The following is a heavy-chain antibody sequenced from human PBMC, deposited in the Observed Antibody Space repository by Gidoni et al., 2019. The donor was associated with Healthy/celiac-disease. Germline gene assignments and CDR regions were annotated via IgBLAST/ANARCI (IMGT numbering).Heavy chain of an antibody. Sequence: QVQLVQSGAEVKKPGSSVKVSCKAAGGTFSSYAISWVRQAPGQGLEWMGGIIPIFGTANYAQKFQGRVTITADESTSTAYMELSSLRSEDTAVYYCARDPGDGDYPLRYFDLWGRGTLVTVSS. J-gene: IGHJ2*01. V-gene: IGHV1-69*01. D-gene: IGHD4-17*01. CDR1: GGTFSSYA. CDR3: ARDPGDGDYPLRYFDL. CDR2: IIPIFGTA.